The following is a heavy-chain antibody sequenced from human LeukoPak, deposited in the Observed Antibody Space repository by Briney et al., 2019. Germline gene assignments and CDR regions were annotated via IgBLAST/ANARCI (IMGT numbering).Heavy chain of an antibody. CDR1: GDSISSSSYY. Sequence: SETLSLTCTVSGDSISSSSYYWGWVRQPPGKGLEWIRSIYYSGSTYYSSSLKSRVTISVDTSRNQISLKLSSVTAADTAVYYCARNRRYSSGWFDWFDPWGQGTLVTVSS. V-gene: IGHV4-39*01. D-gene: IGHD6-19*01. J-gene: IGHJ5*02. CDR2: IYYSGST. CDR3: ARNRRYSSGWFDWFDP.